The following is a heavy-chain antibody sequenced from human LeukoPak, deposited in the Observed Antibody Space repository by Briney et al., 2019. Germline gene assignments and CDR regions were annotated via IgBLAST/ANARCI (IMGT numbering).Heavy chain of an antibody. D-gene: IGHD1-26*01. J-gene: IGHJ4*02. CDR2: IYYSGST. Sequence: SETLSLTCTVSGGSISSSSYYWGWIRQPPGKGLEWIGSIYYSGSTFYNPSLKSRVTISVDTSKNQFSLKLSSVTAADTAVYHCARAIEVGAMTPFDYWGQGTLVTVSS. CDR1: GGSISSSSYY. V-gene: IGHV4-39*07. CDR3: ARAIEVGAMTPFDY.